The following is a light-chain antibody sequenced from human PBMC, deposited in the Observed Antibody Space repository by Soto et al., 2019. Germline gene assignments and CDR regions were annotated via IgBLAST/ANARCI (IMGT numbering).Light chain of an antibody. Sequence: DSLMTESPCTLSASVRDRVTITCRASQSINSWLAWYQHKPGKAPKLLIYKASYLESGVPSRFSGSGSGTEFTLTISSLQPDDFATYCCQHYGGMWTFGQGTKVDIK. CDR3: QHYGGMWT. CDR2: KAS. V-gene: IGKV1-5*03. J-gene: IGKJ1*01. CDR1: QSINSW.